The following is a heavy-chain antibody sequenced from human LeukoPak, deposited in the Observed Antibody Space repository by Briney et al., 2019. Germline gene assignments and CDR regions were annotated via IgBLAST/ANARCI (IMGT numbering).Heavy chain of an antibody. Sequence: PGGSLRLSCAASGFTFSSYAMSWVRQAPGKGLEWVSAISGSGGSTYYADSVKGRFTISRDNAKNTLYLQMNSLRAEDTAVYYCARRGATRVAFDIWGQGTMVTVFS. CDR1: GFTFSSYA. J-gene: IGHJ3*02. D-gene: IGHD1-26*01. CDR2: ISGSGGST. V-gene: IGHV3-23*01. CDR3: ARRGATRVAFDI.